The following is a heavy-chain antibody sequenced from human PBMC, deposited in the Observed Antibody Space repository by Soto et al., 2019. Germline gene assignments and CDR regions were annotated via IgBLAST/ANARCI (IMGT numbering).Heavy chain of an antibody. CDR1: GYTFTSYA. CDR3: ARDLVVNYYYYGMDV. D-gene: IGHD3-22*01. V-gene: IGHV1-3*01. CDR2: INAGNGNT. J-gene: IGHJ6*02. Sequence: QVQLVQSGAEVKKPGASVKVSYKASGYTFTSYAMHWVRQAPGQRLEWMGWINAGNGNTKYSQKFQGRVTITRDTSASTAYMELSSLRSEDTAVYYCARDLVVNYYYYGMDVWGQGTTVTVSS.